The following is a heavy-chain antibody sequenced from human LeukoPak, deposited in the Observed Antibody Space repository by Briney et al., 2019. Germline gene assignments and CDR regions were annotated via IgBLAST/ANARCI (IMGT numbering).Heavy chain of an antibody. J-gene: IGHJ5*02. D-gene: IGHD6-13*01. CDR1: GGSISSYY. V-gene: IGHV4-59*01. Sequence: SETLSLTCTVSGGSISSYYWSWIRQPPGKGLEWIGYIYYSGSTNYNPSLKSRVTISEDTSKNQFSLKLSSVTAADTAVYYCARDLAAAGTIDPWGQGTLVTVSS. CDR2: IYYSGST. CDR3: ARDLAAAGTIDP.